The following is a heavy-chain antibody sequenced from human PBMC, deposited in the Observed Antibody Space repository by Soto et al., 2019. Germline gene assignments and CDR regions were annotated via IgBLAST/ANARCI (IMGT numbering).Heavy chain of an antibody. D-gene: IGHD6-19*01. CDR1: GYIFINYY. Sequence: GASVKVSCKASGYIFINYYMHWVRQAPGQGLEWMGIINPSGGSTSYAQKFQGRVTMTRDTSTSTVYMELSSLRSEDTAVYYCARDKYSSGWYPPGDYYYYGMDVWGQGTTVTVSS. CDR3: ARDKYSSGWYPPGDYYYYGMDV. V-gene: IGHV1-46*01. CDR2: INPSGGST. J-gene: IGHJ6*02.